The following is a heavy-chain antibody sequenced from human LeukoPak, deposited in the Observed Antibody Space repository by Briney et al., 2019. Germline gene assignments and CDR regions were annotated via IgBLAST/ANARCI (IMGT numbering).Heavy chain of an antibody. V-gene: IGHV1-69*01. J-gene: IGHJ4*02. CDR2: IIPIFGTA. CDR1: GGTFNSYA. D-gene: IGHD6-19*01. CDR3: ASPGYSSGTYSDY. Sequence: SVKVSCKASGGTFNSYAISWVRQAPGQGLEWMGGIIPIFGTANYAQKFQGRVTITADESTSTAYMELSSLRSEDTAVYYCASPGYSSGTYSDYWGQGTLVTVSS.